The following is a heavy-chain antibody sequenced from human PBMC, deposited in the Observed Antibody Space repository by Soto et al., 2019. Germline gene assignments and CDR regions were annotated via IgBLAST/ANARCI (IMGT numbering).Heavy chain of an antibody. Sequence: EVQLVESGGGLVLPGGSLRLSCAASGFTFSRYWMHWVRQAPGKGLVWVSRISSYGSDTHYADSVKGRFTISRDTAKNTLYQQMNSLRADDTAVYYCASNYAYAEGYYWYGIDVWGQGTTVTVSS. V-gene: IGHV3-74*01. CDR3: ASNYAYAEGYYWYGIDV. CDR2: ISSYGSDT. CDR1: GFTFSRYW. D-gene: IGHD3-16*01. J-gene: IGHJ6*02.